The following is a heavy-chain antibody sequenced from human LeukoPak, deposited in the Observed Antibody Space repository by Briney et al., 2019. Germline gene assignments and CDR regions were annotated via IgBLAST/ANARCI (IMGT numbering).Heavy chain of an antibody. J-gene: IGHJ4*02. CDR3: ARLNYYGFDY. V-gene: IGHV4-39*01. D-gene: IGHD1-26*01. CDR2: IYYSGST. CDR1: DGSLSSTSSY. Sequence: SETLSLTCTVSDGSLSSTSSYWGWIRQPPGKGLEWIATIYYSGSTYYNASLKSRITIAVDTSKSQFSLKLSSVTAADTAVYYCARLNYYGFDYWGQGTLVTFSS.